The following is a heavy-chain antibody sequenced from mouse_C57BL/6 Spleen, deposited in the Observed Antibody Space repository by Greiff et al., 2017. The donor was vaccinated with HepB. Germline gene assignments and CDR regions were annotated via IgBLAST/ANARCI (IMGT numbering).Heavy chain of an antibody. J-gene: IGHJ2*01. D-gene: IGHD2-4*01. CDR3: ARGGIYYDYES. V-gene: IGHV1-52*01. CDR2: IDPSDSET. Sequence: QVQLQQPGAELVRPGSSVKLSCKASGYTFTSYWMHWVKQRPIQGLEWIGNIDPSDSETHYNQKFKDKATLTVDKSSSTAYMQLSSLTSEDSAVYYCARGGIYYDYESWGQGTTLTVSS. CDR1: GYTFTSYW.